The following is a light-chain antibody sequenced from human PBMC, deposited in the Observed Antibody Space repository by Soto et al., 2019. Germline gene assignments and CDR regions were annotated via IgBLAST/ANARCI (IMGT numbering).Light chain of an antibody. CDR3: QQSYSRPHA. J-gene: IGKJ1*01. CDR2: AAS. Sequence: DVQMTQSPSSLSASVGDRVTITRRASQTISTYLNWYQQKPGKAPKLLIYAASSLHSEVPSRFSGSGSGTDFTLTISSLHPEDFATYYCQQSYSRPHAFGQGTKVDIK. CDR1: QTISTY. V-gene: IGKV1-39*01.